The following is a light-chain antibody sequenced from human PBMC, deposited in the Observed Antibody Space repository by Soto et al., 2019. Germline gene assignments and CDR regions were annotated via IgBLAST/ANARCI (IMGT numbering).Light chain of an antibody. CDR1: RTVFNF. J-gene: IGKJ2*01. V-gene: IGKV3-15*01. Sequence: EIALTQSPATLSLSPGERATLSCRANRTVFNFLIWYQQKPGQAPRLLVHSASTRATGIPARFTGIGSGTDFTLTISGLQSDDFAVYYCQQYYNWPPYTFGQGTKLQIK. CDR2: SAS. CDR3: QQYYNWPPYT.